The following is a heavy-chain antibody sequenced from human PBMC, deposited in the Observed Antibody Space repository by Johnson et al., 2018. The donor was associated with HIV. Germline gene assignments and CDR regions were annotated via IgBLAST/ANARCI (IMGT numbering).Heavy chain of an antibody. CDR2: ISYDGSNK. CDR3: AKDQELWKQGGAFDI. V-gene: IGHV3-30-3*01. D-gene: IGHD5-18*01. Sequence: QVQLVESGGGVVQPGRSLRLSCAASGFTFSSYAMHWVRQAPGKGLEWVAVISYDGSNKYYADSVKGRFTISSDNSKNTLYLQMNSLRAEDTAVYYCAKDQELWKQGGAFDIWGQGTMVTVSS. CDR1: GFTFSSYA. J-gene: IGHJ3*02.